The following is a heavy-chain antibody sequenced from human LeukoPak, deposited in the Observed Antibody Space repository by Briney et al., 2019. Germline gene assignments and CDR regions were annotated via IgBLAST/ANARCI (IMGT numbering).Heavy chain of an antibody. Sequence: SETLSLTCTVSGGSISSYYWSWIRQPPGKGLEWIGYIYYSGSTNYNPSLKSRVTMSVDTSKNQFSLKLSSVTAADTAVYYCARGGSGSYYPPYNWFDPWGQGTLVTVSS. V-gene: IGHV4-59*12. J-gene: IGHJ5*02. CDR2: IYYSGST. CDR3: ARGGSGSYYPPYNWFDP. CDR1: GGSISSYY. D-gene: IGHD3-10*01.